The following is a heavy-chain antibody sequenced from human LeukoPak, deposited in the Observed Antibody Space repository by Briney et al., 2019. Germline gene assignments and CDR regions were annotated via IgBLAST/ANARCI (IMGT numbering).Heavy chain of an antibody. V-gene: IGHV3-30*04. CDR3: ARVSRDTAMTVDY. CDR1: GFTFSSYA. J-gene: IGHJ4*02. CDR2: ISYDGSNK. Sequence: GGSLRLSCAASGFTFSSYAMHWVSQAPGKGLEWVAVISYDGSNKYYADSVKGRFTISRDNSKNTLYLQMNSLRAEDTAVYYCARVSRDTAMTVDYWGQGTLVTVSS. D-gene: IGHD5-18*01.